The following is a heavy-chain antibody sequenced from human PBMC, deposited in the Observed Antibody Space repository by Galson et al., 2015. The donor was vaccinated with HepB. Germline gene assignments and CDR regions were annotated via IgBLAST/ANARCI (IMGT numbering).Heavy chain of an antibody. V-gene: IGHV6-1*01. CDR2: TYYRSKWYN. CDR3: ARGSAWIAAAGTLDY. J-gene: IGHJ4*02. Sequence: CAISGDSVSNNYAAWNWIGQSPSRGLEWLGRTYYRSKWYNDYANSVKSRVTINSDNAKNTLYVQMNSLRAEDTAVYYCARGSAWIAAAGTLDYWGQGTLVTVSS. D-gene: IGHD6-13*01. CDR1: GDSVSNNYAA.